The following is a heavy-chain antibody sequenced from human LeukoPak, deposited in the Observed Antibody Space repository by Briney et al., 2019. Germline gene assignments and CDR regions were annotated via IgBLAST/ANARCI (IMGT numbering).Heavy chain of an antibody. CDR1: GFTFSSYW. V-gene: IGHV3-7*01. Sequence: GGSLRLSCAASGFTFSSYWMSWVRQAPGKGLEWVANIKQGGSEKYYVDSVKGRFTISRDNAKNSLYLQMNSLRAEDTAVYYCARDRGVYYYYYMDVWGKGTTVTVSS. J-gene: IGHJ6*03. CDR3: ARDRGVYYYYYMDV. D-gene: IGHD3-10*01. CDR2: IKQGGSEK.